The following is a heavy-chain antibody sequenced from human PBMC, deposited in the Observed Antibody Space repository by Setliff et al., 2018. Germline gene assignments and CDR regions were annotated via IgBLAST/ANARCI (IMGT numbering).Heavy chain of an antibody. CDR2: IYYSGIT. CDR3: ARQGRYSSGWYDLDALYYYYYGMDV. V-gene: IGHV4-39*01. J-gene: IGHJ6*02. CDR1: GDSITSTSYY. D-gene: IGHD6-19*01. Sequence: SETLSLTCTVSGDSITSTSYYWGWIRQPPGKGLEWIGRIYYSGITYYSPSLKSRVAISVDTSKNQFSLKVRSVTAADTAVYYCARQGRYSSGWYDLDALYYYYYGMDVWGQGTTVTVSS.